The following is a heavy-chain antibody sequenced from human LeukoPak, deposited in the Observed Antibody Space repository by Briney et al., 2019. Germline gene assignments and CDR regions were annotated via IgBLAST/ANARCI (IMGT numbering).Heavy chain of an antibody. CDR3: AKARANEYSYGD. CDR2: ISGSGGST. V-gene: IGHV3-23*01. Sequence: QTGGSLRLSCAASGFTFSSYAMSWVRQAPGKGLEWVSAISGSGGSTYYADSVRGRFTISRDNSKNTLYLQMNSLRAEDTAVYYCAKARANEYSYGDWGQGTLVTVSS. CDR1: GFTFSSYA. D-gene: IGHD5-18*01. J-gene: IGHJ4*02.